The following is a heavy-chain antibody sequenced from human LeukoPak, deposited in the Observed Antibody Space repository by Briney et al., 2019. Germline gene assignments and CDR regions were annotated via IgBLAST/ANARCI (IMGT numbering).Heavy chain of an antibody. CDR3: ARDGFGGFDY. V-gene: IGHV3-74*01. CDR2: IDSDGSST. Sequence: GGSLRLSCAASGFTFSYYWMLWVSQAPGKGLVWVSRIDSDGSSTSYADSVKGRFTISRDNAKNTLYVQMNTLRAEDTAVYYCARDGFGGFDYWGQGTLVTVSS. D-gene: IGHD3-10*01. CDR1: GFTFSYYW. J-gene: IGHJ4*02.